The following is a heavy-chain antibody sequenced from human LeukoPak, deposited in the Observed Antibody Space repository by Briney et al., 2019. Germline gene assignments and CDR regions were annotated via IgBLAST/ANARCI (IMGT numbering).Heavy chain of an antibody. CDR1: GYTFTSYD. CDR2: MNPNSGNT. D-gene: IGHD5-18*01. V-gene: IGHV1-8*03. CDR3: ARGDGYHDY. J-gene: IGHJ4*02. Sequence: ASVTVSCQASGYTFTSYDINWVRQDTGPRIEWMGWMNPNSGNTGYAQKFQGRVTITRNTSISTAYMELSSLRSEDTAVYYCARGDGYHDYWGQGTLVTVSS.